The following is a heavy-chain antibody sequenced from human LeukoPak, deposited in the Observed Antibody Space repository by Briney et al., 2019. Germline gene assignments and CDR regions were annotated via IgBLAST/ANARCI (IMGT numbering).Heavy chain of an antibody. Sequence: SETLSLTCTVAGGSISSYYWSWIRQPPGKGLEWIGYIYYSGSTTYNPSLKSRVTISVDTSKNHFSLNLSSVTAADTAVYHCARAQRGRDGASTVYYYYFYMDVWGKGTTVTVSS. V-gene: IGHV4-59*01. CDR1: GGSISSYY. J-gene: IGHJ6*03. D-gene: IGHD4-11*01. CDR2: IYYSGST. CDR3: ARAQRGRDGASTVYYYYFYMDV.